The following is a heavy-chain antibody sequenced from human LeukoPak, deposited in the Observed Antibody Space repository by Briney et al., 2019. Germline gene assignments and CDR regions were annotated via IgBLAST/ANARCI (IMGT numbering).Heavy chain of an antibody. CDR2: ISGSGGST. V-gene: IGHV3-23*01. Sequence: GGSLRLSCAASGFPFSSYAMSWVRQAPGQGLEWVSAISGSGGSTYYADSVKGRFTISRDNSKITLYLQMNSLRAEDTAVYYCAKTKCIAVAGNFDYWGQGTLVTVSS. J-gene: IGHJ4*02. D-gene: IGHD6-19*01. CDR3: AKTKCIAVAGNFDY. CDR1: GFPFSSYA.